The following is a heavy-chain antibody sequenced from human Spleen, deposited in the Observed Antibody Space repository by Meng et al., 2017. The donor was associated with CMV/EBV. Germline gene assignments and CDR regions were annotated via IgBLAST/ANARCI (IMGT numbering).Heavy chain of an antibody. CDR2: ISSSSITI. J-gene: IGHJ3*02. V-gene: IGHV3-48*04. CDR3: ARDPDFGVAKDAFDI. D-gene: IGHD3-3*01. CDR1: GFTFRSYS. Sequence: GGSLRLSCAASGFTFRSYSMNWVRQAPGKGLEWVSYISSSSITIFYAGPVKGRFTISRDNAKSSLYLEMNSLGAEDTAVYYCARDPDFGVAKDAFDIWGQGTMVTVSS.